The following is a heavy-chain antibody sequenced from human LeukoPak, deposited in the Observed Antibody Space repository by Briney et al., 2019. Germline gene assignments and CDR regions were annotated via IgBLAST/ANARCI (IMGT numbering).Heavy chain of an antibody. CDR3: AKVDCSSTSCPNSFDY. D-gene: IGHD2-2*01. CDR2: ISYDGSNK. CDR1: GFTFSSYG. J-gene: IGHJ4*02. V-gene: IGHV3-30*18. Sequence: GRSLRLSCAASGFTFSSYGMHWVRQAPGKGLEWVAVISYDGSNKYYADSVKGRFTISRDNSKNTLYLQMNSLRAEDTAVYYCAKVDCSSTSCPNSFDYWGQGTLVTVSS.